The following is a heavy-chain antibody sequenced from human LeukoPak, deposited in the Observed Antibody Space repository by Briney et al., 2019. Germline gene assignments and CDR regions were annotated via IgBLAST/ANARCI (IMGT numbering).Heavy chain of an antibody. CDR3: ARDHKVVARAAGGAFDI. J-gene: IGHJ3*02. Sequence: GGSLRLSCAASGFTFSSYSMNWVCQAPGKGLEWVSSISSSSSYIYYADSVKGRFTISRDNAKNSLYLQMNSLRAEDTAVYYCARDHKVVARAAGGAFDIWGQGTMVTVSS. CDR2: ISSSSSYI. D-gene: IGHD2-15*01. V-gene: IGHV3-21*01. CDR1: GFTFSSYS.